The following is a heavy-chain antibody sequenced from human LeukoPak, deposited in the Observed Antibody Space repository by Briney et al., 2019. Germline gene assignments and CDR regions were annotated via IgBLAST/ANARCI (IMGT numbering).Heavy chain of an antibody. D-gene: IGHD5-24*01. CDR2: ISSSSSTI. Sequence: GGSLRLSCAASGFTFSTYSMNWVRQAPGKGLEGGSYISSSSSTIYYADSVKGRFTISRDNAKNSLYLQMNSLRAEDTAVYYCARSRDGNNAYWGQGTLVTVSS. CDR1: GFTFSTYS. V-gene: IGHV3-48*01. CDR3: ARSRDGNNAY. J-gene: IGHJ4*02.